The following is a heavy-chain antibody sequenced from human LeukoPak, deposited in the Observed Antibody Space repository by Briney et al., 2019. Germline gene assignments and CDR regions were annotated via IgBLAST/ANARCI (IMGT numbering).Heavy chain of an antibody. CDR3: ARASLEWLLRDYYYYCMDV. V-gene: IGHV1-18*01. J-gene: IGHJ6*03. CDR1: GYTFTSYG. D-gene: IGHD3-3*01. CDR2: ICAYNGNT. Sequence: ASVKVSCKASGYTFTSYGIRWVRQAPGQGLEWMGWICAYNGNTNYAHKLQGRVTMATDTSTSAAYMELRSLRSDDTAVYYCARASLEWLLRDYYYYCMDVWGKGTTVTVSS.